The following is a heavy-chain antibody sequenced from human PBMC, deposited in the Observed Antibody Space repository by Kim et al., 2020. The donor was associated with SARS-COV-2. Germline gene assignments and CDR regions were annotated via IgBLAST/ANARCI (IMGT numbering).Heavy chain of an antibody. D-gene: IGHD3-10*01. V-gene: IGHV3-33*01. CDR3: ARGSGLWFGEFLLYY. CDR1: GFTFSSYG. Sequence: GGSLRLSCAASGFTFSSYGMHWVRQAPGKGLEWVAVIWYDGSNKYYADSVKGRFTISRDNSKNTLYLQMNGLRAEDTAVYYCARGSGLWFGEFLLYYWGQGTLVTVSS. J-gene: IGHJ4*02. CDR2: IWYDGSNK.